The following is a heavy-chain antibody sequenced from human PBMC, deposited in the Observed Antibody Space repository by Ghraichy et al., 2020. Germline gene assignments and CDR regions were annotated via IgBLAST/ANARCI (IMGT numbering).Heavy chain of an antibody. D-gene: IGHD1-7*01. CDR1: GFTFTNYG. J-gene: IGHJ4*02. CDR2: ISSDGSNK. V-gene: IGHV3-30*18. CDR3: AKSLGNYYFEY. Sequence: GGSLRLSCAASGFTFTNYGMHWVRQAPGKGLEWVAVISSDGSNKYYADSVKGRFTISRENSKNTLYLQMNSLRAEDTAVYHCAKSLGNYYFEYWGQGTLATVSS.